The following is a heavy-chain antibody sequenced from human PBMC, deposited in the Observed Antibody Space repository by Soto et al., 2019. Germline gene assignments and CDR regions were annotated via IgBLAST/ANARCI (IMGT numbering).Heavy chain of an antibody. D-gene: IGHD1-1*01. V-gene: IGHV5-10-1*01. Sequence: GESLKIACKGSVYSFANYWINWVRQMPGKGLEWMGRIEPSDSSTNYSPSFQGHVAISIDTSISTAYLQWSSLKASDTAMYYCARQSWNALDYWGQGTLVTVSS. J-gene: IGHJ4*02. CDR1: VYSFANYW. CDR3: ARQSWNALDY. CDR2: IEPSDSST.